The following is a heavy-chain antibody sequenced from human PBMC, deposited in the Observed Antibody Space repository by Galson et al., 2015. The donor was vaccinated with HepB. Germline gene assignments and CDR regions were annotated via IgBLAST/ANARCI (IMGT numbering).Heavy chain of an antibody. D-gene: IGHD6-13*01. Sequence: SVKVSCKASGGTFSSYAISWVRQAPGQGLEWMGGIIPIFGTANYAQKFQGRVTITADESTSTAYMELSSLRSEDTAVYYCASKYSSSWYGDWFDPWGQGTLVTVSS. CDR3: ASKYSSSWYGDWFDP. J-gene: IGHJ5*02. V-gene: IGHV1-69*13. CDR2: IIPIFGTA. CDR1: GGTFSSYA.